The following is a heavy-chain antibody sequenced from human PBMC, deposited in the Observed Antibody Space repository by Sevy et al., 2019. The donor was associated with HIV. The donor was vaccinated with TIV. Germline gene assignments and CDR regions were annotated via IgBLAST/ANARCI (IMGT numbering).Heavy chain of an antibody. CDR1: GFTVSSNY. Sequence: GGSLRLSCAASGFTVSSNYMSWVRQAPGKGLEWVSVIYSGGSTYYADSVKGRFTISRDHSKNTLYLQMNSLRAEDTAVYYCARGGDYYYYGMDVWGQGTTVTVSS. CDR2: IYSGGST. V-gene: IGHV3-53*01. CDR3: ARGGDYYYYGMDV. J-gene: IGHJ6*02.